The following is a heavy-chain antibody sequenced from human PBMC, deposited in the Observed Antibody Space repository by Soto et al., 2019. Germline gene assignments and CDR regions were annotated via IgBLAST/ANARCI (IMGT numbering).Heavy chain of an antibody. CDR1: GFTFSSYS. Sequence: GGSLRLSCAASGFTFSSYSMNWVRQAPGKGLEWVSYISSSSSTIYYADSVKGRFTISRDNAKNSLYLQMNSLRAEDTAVYYCASLYSSSWPHYYYYYMDVWGKGTTVTVSS. CDR3: ASLYSSSWPHYYYYYMDV. V-gene: IGHV3-48*01. J-gene: IGHJ6*03. CDR2: ISSSSSTI. D-gene: IGHD6-13*01.